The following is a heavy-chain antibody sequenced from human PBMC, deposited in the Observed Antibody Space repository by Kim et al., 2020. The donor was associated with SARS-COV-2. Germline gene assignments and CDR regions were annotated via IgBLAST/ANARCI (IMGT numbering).Heavy chain of an antibody. CDR3: ARPPSWTIEYFQQ. J-gene: IGHJ1*01. V-gene: IGHV4-34*01. CDR2: INPSGRT. D-gene: IGHD3-3*01. Sequence: SETLSLTCAVSGGSFSDNYCNWIRQPPGKGLEWIGEINPSGRTKSNPSLQSRVTISVDTSKNQFSLKLTSVTAAATAVYYCARPPSWTIEYFQQWGQGTLVTVSS. CDR1: GGSFSDNY.